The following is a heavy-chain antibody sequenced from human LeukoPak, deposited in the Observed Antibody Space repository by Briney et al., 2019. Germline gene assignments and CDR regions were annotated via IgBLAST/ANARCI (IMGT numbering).Heavy chain of an antibody. D-gene: IGHD3-16*01. J-gene: IGHJ2*01. CDR1: GFTSSRHG. Sequence: GGSLRLSCVASGFTSSRHGMHWVRQAPGKGLEWVAVIGDTGRAKYYADSVEGRFTASRDNFKNTLYLEMNSLRYDDTALYYCAREAAWGNWYFDHWGRGTPVTVSS. CDR3: AREAAWGNWYFDH. V-gene: IGHV3-30*03. CDR2: IGDTGRAK.